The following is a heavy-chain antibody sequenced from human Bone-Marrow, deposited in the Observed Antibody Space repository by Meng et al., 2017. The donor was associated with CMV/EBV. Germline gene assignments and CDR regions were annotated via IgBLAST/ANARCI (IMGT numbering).Heavy chain of an antibody. J-gene: IGHJ4*02. CDR1: GFNFDNYA. CDR3: ARQTDYSEAVDF. Sequence: SLKISCAASGFNFDNYAMHWVRQAPGKGLEWISGIGVNSGNVGYADSVRGRFTISRDNAKNSLYLQMSSLGPEDTALYHCARQTDYSEAVDFWGQGTLVTVSS. CDR2: IGVNSGNV. D-gene: IGHD4-11*01. V-gene: IGHV3-9*01.